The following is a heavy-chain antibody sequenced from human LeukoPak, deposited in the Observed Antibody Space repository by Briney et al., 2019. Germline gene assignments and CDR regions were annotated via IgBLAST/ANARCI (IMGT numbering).Heavy chain of an antibody. CDR3: VRDSEMATPDMGRLFDY. D-gene: IGHD5-24*01. CDR2: INPSGGST. Sequence: GASVKVSCKASGYTFTSYYMHWVRQAPGQGLEWMGIINPSGGSTSYAQKFQGRVTMTRDMSTSTVYMELSSLRSEDTAVYYCVRDSEMATPDMGRLFDYWGQGTLVTVSS. J-gene: IGHJ4*02. V-gene: IGHV1-46*01. CDR1: GYTFTSYY.